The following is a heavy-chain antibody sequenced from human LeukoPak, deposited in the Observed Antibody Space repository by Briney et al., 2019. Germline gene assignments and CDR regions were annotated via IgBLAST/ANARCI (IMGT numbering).Heavy chain of an antibody. Sequence: GGSLRLSCAASGFTFSNYALHWVRQAPGKGLEWVAVISYDGSNKFYADSVRGRFTISRDNSKNTLFLQMNSLRAEDTALYYCTRTSVGATGVRGFDPWGQGTLVTVSS. D-gene: IGHD1-26*01. CDR3: TRTSVGATGVRGFDP. CDR2: ISYDGSNK. V-gene: IGHV3-30*04. J-gene: IGHJ5*02. CDR1: GFTFSNYA.